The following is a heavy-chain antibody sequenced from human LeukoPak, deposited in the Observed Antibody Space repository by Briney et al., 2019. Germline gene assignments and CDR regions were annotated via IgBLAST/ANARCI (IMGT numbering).Heavy chain of an antibody. V-gene: IGHV3-30*03. Sequence: PGGSLRLSCAASGFTVSSNYMTWVCQAPGKGLEWVAVISYDGSNKYYADSVKGRFTISRDNSKNTLYLQMNSLRAEDTAVYYCARESQYSGYADWGQGTLVTVSS. J-gene: IGHJ4*02. CDR2: ISYDGSNK. CDR3: ARESQYSGYAD. CDR1: GFTVSSNY. D-gene: IGHD5-12*01.